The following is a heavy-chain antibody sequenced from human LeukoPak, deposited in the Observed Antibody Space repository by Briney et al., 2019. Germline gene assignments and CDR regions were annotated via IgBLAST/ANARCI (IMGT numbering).Heavy chain of an antibody. CDR3: AKDRGYGSGSRYYFDY. V-gene: IGHV3-30*18. J-gene: IGHJ4*02. Sequence: GGSLRLSCAASGFTFSSYGMHWVRQAPGKGLEWVAVISYDGSNKYYADSVKGRFIISRDNSKNTLYLQMNSLRAEDTAVYYCAKDRGYGSGSRYYFDYWGQGTLVTVSS. D-gene: IGHD3-10*01. CDR2: ISYDGSNK. CDR1: GFTFSSYG.